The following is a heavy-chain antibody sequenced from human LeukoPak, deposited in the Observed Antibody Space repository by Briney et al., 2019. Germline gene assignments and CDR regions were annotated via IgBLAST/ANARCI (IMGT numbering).Heavy chain of an antibody. CDR3: ARGTTAAAGIFDC. CDR2: IYSSGST. D-gene: IGHD6-13*01. Sequence: PSETLSLTCSVSGGSISSYYWSWVRQPAGKGLEWIGRIYSSGSTNYNPSLNSRVTMSVDTSNNQFSLRLTSVTAADTAVYYCARGTTAAAGIFDCWGPGTLVTVSS. CDR1: GGSISSYY. J-gene: IGHJ4*02. V-gene: IGHV4-4*07.